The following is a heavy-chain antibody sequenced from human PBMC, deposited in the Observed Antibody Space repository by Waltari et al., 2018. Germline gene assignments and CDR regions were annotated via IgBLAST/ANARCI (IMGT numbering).Heavy chain of an antibody. D-gene: IGHD3-10*01. V-gene: IGHV1-69*05. CDR2: SSPIFGTA. J-gene: IGHJ6*03. CDR1: GGTFSSYA. Sequence: QVQLVQSGAEVKKPGSSVKVSCKASGGTFSSYAISWVRQAPGQGLEWMGGSSPIFGTANYEYKFPGKVKITTDESTSKADKDLRRPRAEHTAGGYCSRDRLPGHSMAVWGKGTTVTVSS. CDR3: SRDRLPGHSMAV.